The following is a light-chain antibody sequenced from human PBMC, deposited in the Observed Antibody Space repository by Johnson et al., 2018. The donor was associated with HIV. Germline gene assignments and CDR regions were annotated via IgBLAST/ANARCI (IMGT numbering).Light chain of an antibody. CDR1: SSNIGNNY. Sequence: QSVLTQPPSVSAAPGQKVTISCSGSSSNIGNNYVSWYQQFPGTAPKLVIYDNNKRPSGIPDRFSGSKSGTSATLGITGLQTGDEADYYWGTWDSSLSAARVFGTGTKVTVL. J-gene: IGLJ1*01. CDR3: GTWDSSLSAARV. V-gene: IGLV1-51*01. CDR2: DNN.